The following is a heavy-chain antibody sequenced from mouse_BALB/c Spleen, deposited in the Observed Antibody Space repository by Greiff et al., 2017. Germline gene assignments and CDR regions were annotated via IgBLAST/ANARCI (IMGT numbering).Heavy chain of an antibody. CDR2: IWAGGST. J-gene: IGHJ4*01. D-gene: IGHD1-1*01. CDR3: AREGLLYAMDY. Sequence: VKLMESGPGLVAPSQSLSITCTVSGFSLTSYGVHWVRQPPGKGLEWLGVIWAGGSTNYNSALMSRLSISKDNSKSQVFLKMNSLQTDDTAMYYCAREGLLYAMDYWGQGTSVTVSS. CDR1: GFSLTSYG. V-gene: IGHV2-9*02.